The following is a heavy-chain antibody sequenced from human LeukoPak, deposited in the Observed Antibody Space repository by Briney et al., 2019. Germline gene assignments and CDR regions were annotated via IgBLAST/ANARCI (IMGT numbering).Heavy chain of an antibody. J-gene: IGHJ4*02. CDR2: INPNSGGT. CDR1: GYTFTGYY. V-gene: IGHV1-2*06. CDR3: ARSGDKSSGFYYFDY. Sequence: ASVKVSCKASGYTFTGYYMHWVRQAPGQGLEWMGRINPNSGGTNYAQKFQGRVTMTRDTSISTAYMELSRLRSDDTAVYYCARSGDKSSGFYYFDYWGQGTLVTVSS. D-gene: IGHD6-19*01.